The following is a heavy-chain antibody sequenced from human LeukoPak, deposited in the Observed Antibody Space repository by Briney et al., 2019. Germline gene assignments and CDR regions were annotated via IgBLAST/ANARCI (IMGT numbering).Heavy chain of an antibody. V-gene: IGHV1-69*13. CDR3: ATATCSGGSCYSNWFDP. CDR2: IIPIFGTA. Sequence: WASVKVSCTASGGTFSRYVINWVRQAPGQGLEWMGGIIPIFGTANYAQKFQGRVTITADESTSTAYMELSSLKSEDTAVYYCATATCSGGSCYSNWFDPWGQGTLVTVSS. CDR1: GGTFSRYV. J-gene: IGHJ5*02. D-gene: IGHD2-15*01.